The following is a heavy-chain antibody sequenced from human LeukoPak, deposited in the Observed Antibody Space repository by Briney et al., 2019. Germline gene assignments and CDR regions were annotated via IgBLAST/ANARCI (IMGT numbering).Heavy chain of an antibody. Sequence: PGGSLRLSCVASGFTFRNCGMTWVRQAPGKGLEWVSVIYSGGSTYYADSVKGRFTISRDNSKNTLYLQMNSPRAEDTAVYYCARSHGDNTGIFHYWGQGTLVTVSS. V-gene: IGHV3-53*01. CDR1: GFTFRNCG. D-gene: IGHD4-17*01. CDR2: IYSGGST. CDR3: ARSHGDNTGIFHY. J-gene: IGHJ4*02.